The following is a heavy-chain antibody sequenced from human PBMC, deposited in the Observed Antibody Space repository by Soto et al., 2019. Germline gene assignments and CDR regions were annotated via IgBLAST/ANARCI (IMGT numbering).Heavy chain of an antibody. J-gene: IGHJ5*02. V-gene: IGHV3-21*01. D-gene: IGHD3-9*01. Sequence: EVQLVESGGGLVKPGGSLRLSCAASGFTFRIHSMNWVRQAPGKGLEWVASISQSGSFIYYADSVKGRFTISRDDAKNSLFLQMNSLRAEDTAVYYCARCTTDWVVGSWGQGTLVTVSS. CDR3: ARCTTDWVVGS. CDR1: GFTFRIHS. CDR2: ISQSGSFI.